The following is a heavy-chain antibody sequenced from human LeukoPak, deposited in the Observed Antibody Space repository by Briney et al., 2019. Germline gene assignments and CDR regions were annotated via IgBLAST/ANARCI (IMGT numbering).Heavy chain of an antibody. CDR2: ISSNGGST. CDR1: GFTFRSYA. J-gene: IGHJ4*02. CDR3: VKDQSYCSGGSCYYYFDH. D-gene: IGHD2-15*01. Sequence: GGSLRLSCSAPGFTFRSYAMQWVRQAPGKGLEYVSAISSNGGSTYYADSVKGRFTISRDNSKNTLYLQMSSLRGEDTAVYYCVKDQSYCSGGSCYYYFDHWGQGTLVTVSS. V-gene: IGHV3-64D*09.